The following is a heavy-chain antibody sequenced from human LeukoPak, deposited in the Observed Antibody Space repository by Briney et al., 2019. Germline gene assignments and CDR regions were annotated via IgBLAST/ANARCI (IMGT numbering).Heavy chain of an antibody. J-gene: IGHJ5*02. CDR1: GYTFIAYY. V-gene: IGHV1-2*02. D-gene: IGHD4-17*01. CDR3: ARVDGDLQNWFDP. CDR2: INPNSGGT. Sequence: GASVKVSCKASGYTFIAYYIYWVRQAPGQGLEWMGWINPNSGGTDYAQKFQGRVTMTRDTSLSTAYMELNNLRPDDTAVYYCARVDGDLQNWFDPWGQGTLVTVSS.